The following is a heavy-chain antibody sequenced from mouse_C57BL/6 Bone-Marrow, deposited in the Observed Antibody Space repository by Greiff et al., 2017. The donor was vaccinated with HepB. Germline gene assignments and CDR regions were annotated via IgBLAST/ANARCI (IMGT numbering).Heavy chain of an antibody. CDR2: INPGSGGT. CDR1: GYAFTNYL. D-gene: IGHD2-3*01. Sequence: QVQLQQSGAELVRPGTSVKVSCKASGYAFTNYLIEWVKQRPGQGLEWIGVINPGSGGTNYNEKFKGKATLTADKSSSTAYMQLSSLTSEDSAVYCCARFGYYDFYYAMDYWGQGTSVTVSS. V-gene: IGHV1-54*01. J-gene: IGHJ4*01. CDR3: ARFGYYDFYYAMDY.